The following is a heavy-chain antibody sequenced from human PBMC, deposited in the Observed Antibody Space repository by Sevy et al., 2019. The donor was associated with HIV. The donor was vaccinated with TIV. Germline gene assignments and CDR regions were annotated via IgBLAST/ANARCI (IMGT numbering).Heavy chain of an antibody. V-gene: IGHV3-30*18. Sequence: GGSLRLSCVASGFTFSSYGMHWVRQAPGKGLEWVAVISYDGSNKYYADSVKGRFTISRDNSKNTLYLQMNSLRAEDTAVYYCAKGAASDYWGQGTLVTVSS. CDR3: AKGAASDY. CDR1: GFTFSSYG. CDR2: ISYDGSNK. D-gene: IGHD6-13*01. J-gene: IGHJ4*02.